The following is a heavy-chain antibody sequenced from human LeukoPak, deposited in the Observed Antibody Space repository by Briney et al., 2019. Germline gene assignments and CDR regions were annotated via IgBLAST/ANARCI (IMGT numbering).Heavy chain of an antibody. V-gene: IGHV3-73*01. CDR3: TRQYSSGWYIRYYYMDV. D-gene: IGHD6-19*01. J-gene: IGHJ6*03. Sequence: PGGSLRLSCAASGFTFSGSAMHWVRQASGKGLEWVGRIRSKANSYATAYAASVKGRFTISRDDSKNTAYLQMSSLKTEDTAVYYCTRQYSSGWYIRYYYMDVWGKGTTVTVSS. CDR2: IRSKANSYAT. CDR1: GFTFSGSA.